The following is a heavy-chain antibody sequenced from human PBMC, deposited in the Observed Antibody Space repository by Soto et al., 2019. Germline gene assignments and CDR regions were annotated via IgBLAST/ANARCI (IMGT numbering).Heavy chain of an antibody. D-gene: IGHD5-12*01. Sequence: EVQLVESGGDLVQPGGSLRLSCAASGFTFSSYWMSWVRQAPGKGLEWVANIKPDGSEKIYVDSVKGRFSISRDNAKNSLYLQMNSLRAEDTAVYYCANIGRSDRAFDIWSQGTMVTVSS. V-gene: IGHV3-7*01. CDR3: ANIGRSDRAFDI. CDR1: GFTFSSYW. J-gene: IGHJ3*02. CDR2: IKPDGSEK.